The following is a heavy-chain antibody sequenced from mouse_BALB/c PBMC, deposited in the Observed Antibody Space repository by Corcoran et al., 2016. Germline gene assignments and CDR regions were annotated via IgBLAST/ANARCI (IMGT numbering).Heavy chain of an antibody. J-gene: IGHJ3*01. V-gene: IGHV9-3-1*01. D-gene: IGHD2-3*01. CDR3: ASVIYDGYYLSY. CDR2: INTYTGEP. Sequence: QIQLVQSGPELKKPGETVNISCKASGYTFTNYGMNWVKQAPGKGLKWMGWINTYTGEPTYADDFKGRFAFSLETSASTAYLQINNLKNEDTATYFCASVIYDGYYLSYWGQGTLVTVSA. CDR1: GYTFTNYG.